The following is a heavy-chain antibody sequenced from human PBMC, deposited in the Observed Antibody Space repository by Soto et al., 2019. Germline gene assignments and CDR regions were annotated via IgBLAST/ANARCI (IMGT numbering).Heavy chain of an antibody. Sequence: ASVKVSCKASGYTFTSYGISWVRQAPGQGLEWMGWISAYNGNTNYAQKLQGRVTMTTDTSTSTAYMELGSLRSDDTAVYYCARDDRYCTNGVCYPDRYAFDIWGQGTMVTVSS. D-gene: IGHD2-8*01. V-gene: IGHV1-18*01. CDR3: ARDDRYCTNGVCYPDRYAFDI. J-gene: IGHJ3*02. CDR2: ISAYNGNT. CDR1: GYTFTSYG.